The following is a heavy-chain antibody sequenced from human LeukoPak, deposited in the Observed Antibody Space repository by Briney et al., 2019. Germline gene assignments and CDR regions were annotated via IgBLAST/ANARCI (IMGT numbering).Heavy chain of an antibody. D-gene: IGHD3-22*01. Sequence: WGSLRLSCAASGFTFSDYCMSWIRQAPGKGLEWISFISSSGSTMYYADSVKGRFTISRDNAKNSLYLQMNSLRAEDTAVYYCATRGPDSSGFYRLDYWGQGTLVTVSS. CDR3: ATRGPDSSGFYRLDY. J-gene: IGHJ4*02. V-gene: IGHV3-11*01. CDR1: GFTFSDYC. CDR2: ISSSGSTM.